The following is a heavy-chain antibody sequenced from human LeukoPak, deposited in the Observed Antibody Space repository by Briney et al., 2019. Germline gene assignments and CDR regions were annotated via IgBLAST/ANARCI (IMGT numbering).Heavy chain of an antibody. V-gene: IGHV4-31*03. D-gene: IGHD3-22*01. CDR3: ASTYYYDSSGYDY. CDR1: GGSISSGGYY. Sequence: PSETLSLTCTVSGGSISSGGYYWSWIRQHPGKGLEWIGYIYYSGSTYYNPSLKSRVTISVDTSKNQFSLKLSSVTAADTAAYYCASTYYYDSSGYDYWGQGTLVTVSS. CDR2: IYYSGST. J-gene: IGHJ4*02.